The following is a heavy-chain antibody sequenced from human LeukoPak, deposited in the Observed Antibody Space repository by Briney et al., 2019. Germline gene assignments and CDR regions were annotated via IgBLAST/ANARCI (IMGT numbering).Heavy chain of an antibody. CDR3: AKDLWALSYIVVVPAASFDY. CDR1: GVTFSSSW. V-gene: IGHV3-74*01. CDR2: ISNDESST. Sequence: PGGSLRLSCAAPGVTFSSSWMHWVRQAPGKGLVWVSRISNDESSTNYADSVKGRFTISRDSAKSTLYLQMNSLRAEDTAVYYCAKDLWALSYIVVVPAASFDYWGQGTLVTVSS. D-gene: IGHD2-2*01. J-gene: IGHJ4*02.